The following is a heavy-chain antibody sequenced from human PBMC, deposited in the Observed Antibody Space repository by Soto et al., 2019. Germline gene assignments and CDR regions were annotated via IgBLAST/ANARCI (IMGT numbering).Heavy chain of an antibody. CDR1: GYSITAGGYY. D-gene: IGHD6-19*01. V-gene: IGHV4-31*03. CDR3: ARMYSSGSGWFHP. Sequence: SETLSLTCIVSGYSITAGGYYWSWIRHHPGKGLEWIGSFYSSGSIIYNPSLRSRVSISGDTSSNQFSMSLTSVTAADTARYYCARMYSSGSGWFHPWGQGTLVTVSS. J-gene: IGHJ5*02. CDR2: FYSSGSI.